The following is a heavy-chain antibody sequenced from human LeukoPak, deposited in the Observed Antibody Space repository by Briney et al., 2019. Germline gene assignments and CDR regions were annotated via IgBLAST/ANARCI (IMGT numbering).Heavy chain of an antibody. CDR1: GGTFSSYA. D-gene: IGHD4-17*01. J-gene: IGHJ3*02. CDR3: ARGSGDLYGDYALDI. Sequence: SVKVSCKASGGTFSSYAISWVRQAPGQGLEWMGRIIPIFGTANYAQKFQGRVTITTDESTSTAYMELSSLRSEDTAVYYCARGSGDLYGDYALDIWGQGTMVTVSS. CDR2: IIPIFGTA. V-gene: IGHV1-69*05.